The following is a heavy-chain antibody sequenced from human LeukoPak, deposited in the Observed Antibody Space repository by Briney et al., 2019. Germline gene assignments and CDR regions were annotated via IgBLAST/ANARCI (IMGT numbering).Heavy chain of an antibody. Sequence: SETLSLTCTVSGYSISSGYYWGWIRQPPGKGLEWIGSIYHSGSTYYNPSLKSRVTISVDTSKNQFSLKLSSVTAADTAVYYCASDPYCGGDCYSGGFDYWGQGTLVTVSS. D-gene: IGHD2-21*02. CDR1: GYSISSGYY. V-gene: IGHV4-38-2*02. CDR3: ASDPYCGGDCYSGGFDY. J-gene: IGHJ4*02. CDR2: IYHSGST.